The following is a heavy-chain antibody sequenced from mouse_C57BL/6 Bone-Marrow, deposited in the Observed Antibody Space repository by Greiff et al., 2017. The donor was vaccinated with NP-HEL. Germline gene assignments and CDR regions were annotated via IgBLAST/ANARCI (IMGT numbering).Heavy chain of an antibody. V-gene: IGHV1-80*01. J-gene: IGHJ4*01. Sequence: QVQLKQSGAELVKPGASVKISCKASGYAFSSYWMNWVKERPGKGLEWIGQIYPGDGDTTYNGKFKGKATLTADKSSSTAYMQVSSLTSEDSAVYFCERGDYGSSRFGYAMDYWGQGTSVTVSA. D-gene: IGHD1-1*01. CDR2: IYPGDGDT. CDR3: ERGDYGSSRFGYAMDY. CDR1: GYAFSSYW.